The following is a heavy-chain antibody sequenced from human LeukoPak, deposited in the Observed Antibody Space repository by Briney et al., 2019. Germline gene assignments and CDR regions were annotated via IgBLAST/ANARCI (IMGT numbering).Heavy chain of an antibody. V-gene: IGHV1-18*01. CDR3: ARDLGYCSSTSCFGLNFDP. Sequence: APVKVSCKASGYTFSNYGITWVRQAPGQGLEWMGWTSVYNGDTNYAPKFQDRVTMTTDTSTSTAYMELRSLRSDDTAMYYCARDLGYCSSTSCFGLNFDPWGQGTLVTVSS. D-gene: IGHD2-2*01. CDR1: GYTFSNYG. CDR2: TSVYNGDT. J-gene: IGHJ5*02.